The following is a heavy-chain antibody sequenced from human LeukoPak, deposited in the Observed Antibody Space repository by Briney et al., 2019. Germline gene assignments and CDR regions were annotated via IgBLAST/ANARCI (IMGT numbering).Heavy chain of an antibody. J-gene: IGHJ4*02. CDR2: ISDSGDGT. CDR3: AKDKAPGSWHTPSDF. CDR1: GGSISTHY. V-gene: IGHV3-23*01. D-gene: IGHD6-13*01. Sequence: LSLTCTVSGGSISTHYWTWVRQAPGKGLEWVSGISDSGDGTYYAESVKGRFTISRDNSKNTVFLQMNSLRADDTAKYYCAKDKAPGSWHTPSDFWGQGTLVTVSS.